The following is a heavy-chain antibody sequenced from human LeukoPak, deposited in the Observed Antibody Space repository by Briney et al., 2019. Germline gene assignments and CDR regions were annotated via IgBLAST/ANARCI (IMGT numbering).Heavy chain of an antibody. CDR1: GGSITTNNYY. CDR3: ARSTGYYAPFDP. CDR2: IYYSGST. Sequence: SSETVSLTCTVSGGSITTNNYYWGWIRQPPGKGLEWIGRIYYSGSTYYNPSLKSRITISVDTSKNQFSLKLSSVTAADTAVYYCARSTGYYAPFDPWGQGTLVTVSS. J-gene: IGHJ5*02. D-gene: IGHD3-9*01. V-gene: IGHV4-39*01.